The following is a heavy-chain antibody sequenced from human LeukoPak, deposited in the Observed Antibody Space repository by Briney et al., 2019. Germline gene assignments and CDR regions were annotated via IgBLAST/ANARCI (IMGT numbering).Heavy chain of an antibody. Sequence: PSETLSLTCTVSGGSISSTSYYWGWVRQPPGKGLEWIGSIHYSGTTYYNPSLKSRVTTSLDTSKNQFSLELTSVTAADTAVFYCARVSGGSYFYYYYYMDIWGKGTTVTVSS. D-gene: IGHD1-26*01. J-gene: IGHJ6*03. CDR3: ARVSGGSYFYYYYYMDI. CDR1: GGSISSTSYY. CDR2: IHYSGTT. V-gene: IGHV4-39*07.